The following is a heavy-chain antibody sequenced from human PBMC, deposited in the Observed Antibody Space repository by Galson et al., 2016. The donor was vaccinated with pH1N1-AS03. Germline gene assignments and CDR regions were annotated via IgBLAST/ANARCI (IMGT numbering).Heavy chain of an antibody. CDR1: GYTFIRYY. CDR2: INPSGGST. V-gene: IGHV1-46*03. D-gene: IGHD3-16*01. CDR3: AIQAAYHQNFPY. Sequence: SVKVSCKASGYTFIRYYMHWVRQAPGRGLEWMGVINPSGGSTTYAEKFQGRVTMTRDTSTSTVYMELSSLRSEDTAVYSCAIQAAYHQNFPYWGQGTLVTVSS. J-gene: IGHJ4*02.